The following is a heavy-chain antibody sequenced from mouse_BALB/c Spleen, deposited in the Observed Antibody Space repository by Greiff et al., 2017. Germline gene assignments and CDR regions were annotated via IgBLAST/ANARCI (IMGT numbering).Heavy chain of an antibody. CDR1: GFSLTSYG. V-gene: IGHV2-9*02. CDR2: IWAGGST. J-gene: IGHJ3*01. Sequence: VKLVESGPGLVAPSQSLSITCTVSGFSLTSYGVHWVRQPPGKGLEWLGVIWAGGSTNYNSALMSRLSISKDNSKSQVFLKMNSLQTDDTAMYYCARDDYDYDGFAYWGQGTLVTVSA. CDR3: ARDDYDYDGFAY. D-gene: IGHD2-4*01.